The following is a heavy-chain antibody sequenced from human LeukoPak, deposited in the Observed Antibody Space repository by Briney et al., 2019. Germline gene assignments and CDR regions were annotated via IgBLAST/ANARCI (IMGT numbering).Heavy chain of an antibody. CDR1: GFTFSNYW. CDR2: IKQDGSEK. J-gene: IGHJ3*01. V-gene: IGHV3-7*02. Sequence: GGSLRLSCAASGFTFSNYWMTWVRQAPGKGLEWVANIKQDGSEKYYVDSVKGRFTISRDNAKNSLYLQMNSLRAEDTAIYYCARVSGEYCSSTTCYGAAFDFWGQGTMVTVSS. D-gene: IGHD2-2*01. CDR3: ARVSGEYCSSTTCYGAAFDF.